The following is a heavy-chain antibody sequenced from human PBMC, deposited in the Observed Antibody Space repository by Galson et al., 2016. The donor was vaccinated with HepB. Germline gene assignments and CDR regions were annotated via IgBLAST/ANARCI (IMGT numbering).Heavy chain of an antibody. Sequence: SETLSLTCGVFGGSFSGYYLTWIRQAPGKGLEWIGDINERGDNIYNPSFKGRITMSVDTSKNQFSLKINSVTAADTAVYYCARLRGYGHIPDDYWGQGTLVTVSS. V-gene: IGHV4-34*01. J-gene: IGHJ4*02. CDR1: GGSFSGYY. CDR2: INERGDN. CDR3: ARLRGYGHIPDDY. D-gene: IGHD5-18*01.